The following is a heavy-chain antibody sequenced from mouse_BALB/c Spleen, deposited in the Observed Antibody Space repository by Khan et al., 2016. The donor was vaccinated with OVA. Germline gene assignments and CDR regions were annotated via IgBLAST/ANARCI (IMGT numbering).Heavy chain of an antibody. Sequence: VQLQESGAELAKPGASVKMSCTASGYTFTSYWMHWIKQRPGQGLEWIGYINPTSGYTDYNQKFKDKATLTADKSSSTAYMQLSSLTSDDSAVYYCARDRSDYGGQGTALTVSS. CDR3: ARDRSDY. CDR2: INPTSGYT. J-gene: IGHJ2*01. V-gene: IGHV1-7*01. CDR1: GYTFTSYW.